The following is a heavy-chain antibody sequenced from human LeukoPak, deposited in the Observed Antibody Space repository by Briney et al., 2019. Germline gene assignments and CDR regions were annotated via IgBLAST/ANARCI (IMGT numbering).Heavy chain of an antibody. CDR3: ARNDRGAFDI. V-gene: IGHV3-64D*06. Sequence: PGGSLRLSCSASGFTFSRYGMYWVRQAPGKELEFVSAISSTGVSTYYTDSVKGRFTISRDNSKNTLYLQMSSLRVEDTAVYYCARNDRGAFDIWGQGTMVTVSS. CDR1: GFTFSRYG. D-gene: IGHD3-10*02. J-gene: IGHJ3*02. CDR2: ISSTGVST.